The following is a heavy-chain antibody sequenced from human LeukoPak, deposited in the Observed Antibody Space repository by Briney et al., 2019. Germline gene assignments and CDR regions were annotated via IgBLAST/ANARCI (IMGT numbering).Heavy chain of an antibody. CDR2: IIPIFGTA. CDR3: ARVYGSGSYYDY. CDR1: GGTFISYA. Sequence: ASVKVSCKASGGTFISYAISWVRQAPGQGLEWMGGIIPIFGTANYAQKFQGRVTITADKSPSTAYMELSSLRYEDTAVYYCARVYGSGSYYDYWGQGTLVTVSS. V-gene: IGHV1-69*06. J-gene: IGHJ4*02. D-gene: IGHD3-10*01.